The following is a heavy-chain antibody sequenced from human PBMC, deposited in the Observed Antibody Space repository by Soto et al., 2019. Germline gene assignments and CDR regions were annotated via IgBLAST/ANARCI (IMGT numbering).Heavy chain of an antibody. CDR3: ARDRIQVLEWLLGGWFDP. J-gene: IGHJ5*02. Sequence: GGSLRLSCAASGFTFSSYSMNWVRQAPGKGLEWVSSISSSSSYIYYADSVKGRFTISRDNAKNSLYLQMNSLRAEDTAVYYCARDRIQVLEWLLGGWFDPWGQGTLVTVSS. D-gene: IGHD3-3*01. V-gene: IGHV3-21*01. CDR2: ISSSSSYI. CDR1: GFTFSSYS.